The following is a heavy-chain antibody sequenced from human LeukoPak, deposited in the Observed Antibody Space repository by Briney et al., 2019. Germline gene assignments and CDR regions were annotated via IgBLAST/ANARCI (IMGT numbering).Heavy chain of an antibody. Sequence: PSQTLSLTCTVSGGSISSGGYYWSWTRQHPGKGLEWIGYIYYSGGTYYNPSLKSRVTISVDTSKNQFSLKLSSVTAADTAVYYCARDRDTAYIDYWGQGTLVTVSS. D-gene: IGHD5-18*01. CDR2: IYYSGGT. CDR3: ARDRDTAYIDY. CDR1: GGSISSGGYY. V-gene: IGHV4-31*03. J-gene: IGHJ4*02.